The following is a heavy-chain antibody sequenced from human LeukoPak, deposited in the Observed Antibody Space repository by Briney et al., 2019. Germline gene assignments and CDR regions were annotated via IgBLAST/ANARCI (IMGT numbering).Heavy chain of an antibody. D-gene: IGHD3-16*01. Sequence: SETLSLTCTVSGGSISSYYWSWIRQPPGKGLEWIGYIYYSGSTNYNPSLKSRVTISVDTSKNQFSLKLSSVTAADTAVYYCARDGVTFGGARDWGQGTLVTVSS. J-gene: IGHJ4*02. CDR2: IYYSGST. CDR3: ARDGVTFGGARD. V-gene: IGHV4-59*01. CDR1: GGSISSYY.